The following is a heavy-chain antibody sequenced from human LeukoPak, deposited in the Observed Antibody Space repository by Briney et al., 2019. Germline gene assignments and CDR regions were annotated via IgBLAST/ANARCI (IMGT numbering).Heavy chain of an antibody. CDR1: GFTFSNYA. CDR2: ISGSGGST. V-gene: IGHV3-23*01. J-gene: IGHJ3*02. Sequence: GGSLRLSCAASGFTFSNYAMSWVRQAPGKGLEWVSTISGSGGSTYYADSVKGRFTISRDNPKNTLYLQMNSLRAEDTAVYYCARDQGEAYCGGDCYSAAFDIWGQGTMVTVSS. D-gene: IGHD2-21*02. CDR3: ARDQGEAYCGGDCYSAAFDI.